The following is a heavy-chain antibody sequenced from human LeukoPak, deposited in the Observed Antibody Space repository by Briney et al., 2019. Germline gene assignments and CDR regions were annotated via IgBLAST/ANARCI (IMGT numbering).Heavy chain of an antibody. J-gene: IGHJ4*02. CDR2: MSPNNGNT. CDR1: GYTFTNYD. CDR3: ASNPPRTGDFNY. V-gene: IGHV1-8*01. Sequence: ASVKVSCKTSGYTFTNYDINWERQATGQGLEWMGWMSPNNGNTGYAQKFQGRVTMTRDTSINTAYMELSSLRSEDTAVYYCASNPPRTGDFNYWGQGALVTVSS. D-gene: IGHD7-27*01.